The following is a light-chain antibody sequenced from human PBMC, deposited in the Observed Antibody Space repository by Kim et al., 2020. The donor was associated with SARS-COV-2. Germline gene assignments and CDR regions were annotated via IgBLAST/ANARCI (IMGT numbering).Light chain of an antibody. Sequence: GKRVTSSCYGSSSNIGSNYVYWYQQLPGTAPKILIYRNNQRPSGVPDRFSGSKSCTSASLAIRGLRSEDEADYYCAAWDDSLSGRVFGGGTQLTVL. J-gene: IGLJ3*02. CDR1: SSNIGSNY. V-gene: IGLV1-47*01. CDR2: RNN. CDR3: AAWDDSLSGRV.